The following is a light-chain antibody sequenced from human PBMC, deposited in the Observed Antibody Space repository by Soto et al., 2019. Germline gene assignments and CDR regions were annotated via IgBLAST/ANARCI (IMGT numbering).Light chain of an antibody. V-gene: IGKV3-15*01. J-gene: IGKJ4*01. CDR2: GAS. Sequence: EIVMTQSPATLSVSPGERATLSCRASQSVSSNLAWYQQKPGQAPRLLIYGASTRATGIPARFGGMGSGTQFTLTITSLQSEDFAVYYCQQYHKWPPLTFGGGTKVDI. CDR3: QQYHKWPPLT. CDR1: QSVSSN.